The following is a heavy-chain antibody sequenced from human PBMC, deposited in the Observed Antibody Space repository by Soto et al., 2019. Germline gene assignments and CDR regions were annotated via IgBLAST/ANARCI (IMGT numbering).Heavy chain of an antibody. D-gene: IGHD5-18*01. J-gene: IGHJ6*02. Sequence: GESLKISCKGSGYSFTSYWIAWVRQMPGKGLEWMGIIYPGDSDTRYSPSFQGQVTVSADKSISTAYLQWSSLKASDTAMYYCGKTEGGYSLGFADVGGQGTRVPVPS. CDR2: IYPGDSDT. CDR1: GYSFTSYW. V-gene: IGHV5-51*01. CDR3: GKTEGGYSLGFADV.